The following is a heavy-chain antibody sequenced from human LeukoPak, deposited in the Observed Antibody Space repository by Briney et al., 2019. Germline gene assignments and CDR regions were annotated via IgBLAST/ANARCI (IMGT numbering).Heavy chain of an antibody. D-gene: IGHD6-13*01. CDR2: ISYDGSNK. Sequence: GGSLRLSCAASGFTFSSYGMHWVRQAPGKGLEWVAVISYDGSNKYYADSVKGRFTISRDNSKNTLYLQMNSLRAEDTALYYCAAAGDYWGQGTLVTVSS. CDR3: AAAGDY. J-gene: IGHJ4*02. CDR1: GFTFSSYG. V-gene: IGHV3-30*03.